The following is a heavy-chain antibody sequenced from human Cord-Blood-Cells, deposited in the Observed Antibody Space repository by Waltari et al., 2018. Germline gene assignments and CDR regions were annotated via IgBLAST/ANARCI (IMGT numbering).Heavy chain of an antibody. Sequence: QVQLQQWGAGLLKPSETLSLTCAVYGGSFSGYYWSWIRQPPGKGLEWIGEINHSGSTNYNPSLKSRVPISVDTSKNQFSLKLSSVTAADTAVYYCARGPTIFGVVIMGFDYWGQGTLVTVSS. J-gene: IGHJ4*02. CDR1: GGSFSGYY. D-gene: IGHD3-3*01. CDR3: ARGPTIFGVVIMGFDY. CDR2: INHSGST. V-gene: IGHV4-34*01.